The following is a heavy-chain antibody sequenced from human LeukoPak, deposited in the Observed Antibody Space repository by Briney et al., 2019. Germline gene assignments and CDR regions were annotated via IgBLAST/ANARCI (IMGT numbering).Heavy chain of an antibody. CDR3: AKDRFYGGNPGYNWFDP. CDR2: ISYDGSNK. Sequence: GGSLRLSCAASGFTFSSYGMHWVRQAPGKGLEWGAVISYDGSNKYYADSVKGRFTISRDNSKNTLYLQMNSLRAEDTAVYYCAKDRFYGGNPGYNWFDPWGQGTLVTVSS. J-gene: IGHJ5*02. CDR1: GFTFSSYG. D-gene: IGHD4-23*01. V-gene: IGHV3-30*18.